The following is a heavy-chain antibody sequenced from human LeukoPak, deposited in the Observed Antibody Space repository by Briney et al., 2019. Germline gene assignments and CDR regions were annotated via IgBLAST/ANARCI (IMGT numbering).Heavy chain of an antibody. CDR1: GFTFSSYA. D-gene: IGHD3-10*01. Sequence: GGSLRLSCAASGFTFSSYAMHWVRQAPGRGLVWVGRIKRETDGGTTDYAAPVKGRFTISRDDSKNTLYLQMNSLKTEDTAVYYCTTDPGFYASGSYDYWGQGTLVTVSS. CDR3: TTDPGFYASGSYDY. V-gene: IGHV3-15*01. J-gene: IGHJ4*02. CDR2: IKRETDGGTT.